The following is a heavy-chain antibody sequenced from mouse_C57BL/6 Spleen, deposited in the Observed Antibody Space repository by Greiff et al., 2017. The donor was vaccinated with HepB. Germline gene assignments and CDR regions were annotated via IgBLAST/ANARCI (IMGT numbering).Heavy chain of an antibody. Sequence: EVQLQQSGPELVKPGASVKIPCKASGYTFTDYNMDWVKQSHGKSLEWIGDINPNNGGTIYNQKFKGKATLTVDKSSSTAYMELRSLTSEDTAVYYCARPIYDGPYYAMDYWGQGTSVTVSS. CDR3: ARPIYDGPYYAMDY. J-gene: IGHJ4*01. CDR1: GYTFTDYN. D-gene: IGHD2-3*01. V-gene: IGHV1-18*01. CDR2: INPNNGGT.